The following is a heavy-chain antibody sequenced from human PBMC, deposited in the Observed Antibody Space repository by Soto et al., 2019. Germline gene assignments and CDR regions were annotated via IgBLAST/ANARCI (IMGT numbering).Heavy chain of an antibody. CDR2: ISSSSSTI. V-gene: IGHV3-48*02. J-gene: IGHJ4*02. CDR3: ARDPPRGGYSGYDGFDY. Sequence: EVQLVESGGGLVQPGGSLRLSCAASGFTFSSYSMNWVRQAPGKGLEWVSYISSSSSTIYYADSVKGRFTISRDNAKNSLYLQMNSLRDEDTAVYYCARDPPRGGYSGYDGFDYWGQGTLVTVSS. CDR1: GFTFSSYS. D-gene: IGHD5-12*01.